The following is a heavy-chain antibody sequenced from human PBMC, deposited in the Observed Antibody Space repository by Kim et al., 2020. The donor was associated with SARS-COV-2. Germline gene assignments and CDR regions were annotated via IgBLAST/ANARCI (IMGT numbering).Heavy chain of an antibody. Sequence: SETLSLTCAVYGGSFSGYYWSWIRQPPGKGLEWIGEINHSGSTNYNPSLKSRVTISVDTSKNQFSLKLSSVTAADTAVYYCASIAVAGTFLVYWGQGTLVTVSS. CDR3: ASIAVAGTFLVY. V-gene: IGHV4-34*01. J-gene: IGHJ4*02. CDR2: INHSGST. CDR1: GGSFSGYY. D-gene: IGHD6-19*01.